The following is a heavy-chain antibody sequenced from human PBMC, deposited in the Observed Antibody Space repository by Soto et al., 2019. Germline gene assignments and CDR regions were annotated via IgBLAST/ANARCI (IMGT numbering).Heavy chain of an antibody. Sequence: XSVKVSCNASGYTFTTHAMHWGRQAPVQSLEWMGWINGGTGQTKHSQRFQGRVNITRDTSASTAYMELSSLRSEDTAVYYCARGKGMEENYYYYGLDIWGQGTTVTVSS. V-gene: IGHV1-3*01. CDR1: GYTFTTHA. J-gene: IGHJ6*02. CDR2: INGGTGQT. D-gene: IGHD1-1*01. CDR3: ARGKGMEENYYYYGLDI.